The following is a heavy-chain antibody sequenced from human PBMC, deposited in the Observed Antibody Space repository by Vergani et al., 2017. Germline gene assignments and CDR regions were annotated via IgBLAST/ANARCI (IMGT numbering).Heavy chain of an antibody. CDR1: GFTFSSYG. D-gene: IGHD6-6*01. CDR3: ARESIAARPGFDY. V-gene: IGHV3-33*01. J-gene: IGHJ4*02. Sequence: QVQLVESGGGVVQPGRSLRLSCAASGFTFSSYGMHWVRQAPGKGLEWVAVIWYDGSNKYYAGSVKGRFTISRDNSKNTLYLQMNSLRAEDTAVYYCARESIAARPGFDYWGQGTLVTVSS. CDR2: IWYDGSNK.